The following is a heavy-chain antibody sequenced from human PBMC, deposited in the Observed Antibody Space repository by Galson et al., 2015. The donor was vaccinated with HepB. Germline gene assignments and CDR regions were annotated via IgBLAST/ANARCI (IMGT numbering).Heavy chain of an antibody. CDR1: GLTFNSYV. CDR2: ISASGRFT. CDR3: AKKWGSERGVAGSLD. V-gene: IGHV3-23*01. J-gene: IGHJ4*02. D-gene: IGHD6-19*01. Sequence: SLRLSCAASGLTFNSYVVGWVRQAPGRGLEWVSSISASGRFTYYADSVKGRFTIPRDNSKNTLYLQMNSLRAEDTAVYYCAKKWGSERGVAGSLDWGQGTLVTVSS.